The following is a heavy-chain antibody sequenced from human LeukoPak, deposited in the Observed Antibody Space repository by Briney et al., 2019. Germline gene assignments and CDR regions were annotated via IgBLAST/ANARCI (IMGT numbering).Heavy chain of an antibody. CDR3: ARGLAGSGWSS. Sequence: SETLSLTCAVCGGSFSGYYWSWIRQPPGKGLEWIGEINHSGSTNYNPSLKSRVTISVDTSKNQFSLKLSSVTAADTAVYYCARGLAGSGWSSWGQGTMVTVSS. J-gene: IGHJ3*01. V-gene: IGHV4-34*01. CDR2: INHSGST. D-gene: IGHD6-19*01. CDR1: GGSFSGYY.